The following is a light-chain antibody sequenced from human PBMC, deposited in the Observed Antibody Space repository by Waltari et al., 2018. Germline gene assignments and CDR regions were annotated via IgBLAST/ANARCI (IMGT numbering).Light chain of an antibody. V-gene: IGKV1-5*03. Sequence: DIQMTQSPSTLSASVGDRVTITGRASQSISSWLAWYQQKPGKAPKLLIYKASNLESGIPSRFSGSGSGTDFTLTISSLQPDDFATYYCQQYNSYSYTFGQGTKLEIK. CDR3: QQYNSYSYT. CDR2: KAS. J-gene: IGKJ2*01. CDR1: QSISSW.